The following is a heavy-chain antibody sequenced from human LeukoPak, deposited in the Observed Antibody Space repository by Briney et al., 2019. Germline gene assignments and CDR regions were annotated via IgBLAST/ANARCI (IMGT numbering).Heavy chain of an antibody. D-gene: IGHD6-13*01. CDR1: GYTFTSYA. Sequence: ASVKVSCKGSGYTFTSYAMNWVRQAPGQGLEWMGWINTNTGNPTYAQGFTGRFVFSLDTSVSTAYLQISSLKAEDTAVYYCARDQWAGIAAAGHLNNWFDPWGQGTLVTVSS. CDR2: INTNTGNP. CDR3: ARDQWAGIAAAGHLNNWFDP. V-gene: IGHV7-4-1*02. J-gene: IGHJ5*02.